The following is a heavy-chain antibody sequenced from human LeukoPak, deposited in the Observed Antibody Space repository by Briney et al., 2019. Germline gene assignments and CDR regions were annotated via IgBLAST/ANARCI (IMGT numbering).Heavy chain of an antibody. V-gene: IGHV3-11*01. CDR2: ISSSGSTI. CDR3: ARPSWELHDAFDI. Sequence: GGSLRLSCAASGFTFSDYYMSWIRQAPGKGLEWVSYISSSGSTIYYADSVKGRFTISRDNAKNSLYLQMNSLRAEDTAVYYCARPSWELHDAFDIWGQGTMVTVSS. J-gene: IGHJ3*02. CDR1: GFTFSDYY. D-gene: IGHD1-26*01.